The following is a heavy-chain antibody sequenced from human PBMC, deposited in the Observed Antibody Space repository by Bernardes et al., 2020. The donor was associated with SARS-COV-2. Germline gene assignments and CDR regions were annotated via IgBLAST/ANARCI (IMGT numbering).Heavy chain of an antibody. D-gene: IGHD5-18*01. CDR2: IYYSGSA. Sequence: SETLSLTCTVSGGSISSGDYYWSWLLQPPGKGLEWIGYIYYSGSADYNPSLKSRVTMSVETPKNQFSLKLSSVIAADTAVYYCARQRTPLPKQLYYGVDVWGQGTTVTVSS. V-gene: IGHV4-30-4*01. CDR1: GGSISSGDYY. CDR3: ARQRTPLPKQLYYGVDV. J-gene: IGHJ6*02.